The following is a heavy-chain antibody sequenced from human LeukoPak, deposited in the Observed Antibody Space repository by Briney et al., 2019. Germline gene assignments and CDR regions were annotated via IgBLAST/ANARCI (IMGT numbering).Heavy chain of an antibody. J-gene: IGHJ4*02. V-gene: IGHV4-39*01. CDR3: GRHASVDGDYGPFAY. Sequence: SETLSLTCTVSGGSISSSSYYWGWIRQPPGKGLEWIGSIYYSGSTYYNPSLKSRVTISVDTSKNQFSLKLSSVTAADTAVYYCGRHASVDGDYGPFAYWAQGPLVPVS. D-gene: IGHD4-17*01. CDR2: IYYSGST. CDR1: GGSISSSSYY.